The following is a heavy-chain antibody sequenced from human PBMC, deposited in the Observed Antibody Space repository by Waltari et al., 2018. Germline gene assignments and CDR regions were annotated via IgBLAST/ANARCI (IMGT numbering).Heavy chain of an antibody. Sequence: LVQSGAEAKKPGASVKGSCKASGYTFTGYATLWVRQAPGHGLEWRGRINPKNGDTHYAQNFQGRVALTTDTSTNTAFMELQRLRSDDTAVYYCLRDSSGSHFDYWGQGTLVTVSS. CDR3: LRDSSGSHFDY. J-gene: IGHJ4*02. CDR2: INPKNGDT. D-gene: IGHD3-22*01. V-gene: IGHV1-2*06. CDR1: GYTFTGYA.